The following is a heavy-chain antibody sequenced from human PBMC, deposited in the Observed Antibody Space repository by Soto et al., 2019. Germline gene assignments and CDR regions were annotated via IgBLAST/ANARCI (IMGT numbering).Heavy chain of an antibody. V-gene: IGHV3-21*01. Sequence: EVQLVESGGGLVKPGGSLRLSCAASGFTFSSHHMNWVRQAPGKGLECVSSISGSGNVVFHADSVKGRFTVSRDNDKSSIYLQMNSLRAEDTAVYYCAREGGRDGWGQGTLVIVSS. CDR2: ISGSGNVV. CDR1: GFTFSSHH. J-gene: IGHJ4*02. CDR3: AREGGRDG. D-gene: IGHD1-26*01.